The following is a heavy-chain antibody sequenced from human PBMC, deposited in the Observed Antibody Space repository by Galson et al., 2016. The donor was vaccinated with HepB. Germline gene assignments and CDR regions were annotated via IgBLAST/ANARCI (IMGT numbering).Heavy chain of an antibody. V-gene: IGHV3-23*01. D-gene: IGHD3-9*01. Sequence: SLRLSCAASEFTFSHAWMSWVRQAPGKGLEWVSGISDSGFSTYYSDSVKGRFTISRDNSKNTLHLQMNSLRAEDTAVYYCAKDPRSYYNILNYYFDSWGQGTLVTVSS. CDR2: ISDSGFST. CDR3: AKDPRSYYNILNYYFDS. J-gene: IGHJ4*02. CDR1: EFTFSHAW.